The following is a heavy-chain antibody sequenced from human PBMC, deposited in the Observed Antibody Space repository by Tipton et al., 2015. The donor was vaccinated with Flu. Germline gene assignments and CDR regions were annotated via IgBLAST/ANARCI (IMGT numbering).Heavy chain of an antibody. Sequence: GLVKPSETLSLTCAVSGYSISSGYYWGWIRQPPGKGLEWIGSIYHSGRAYYNPSLKSRVTISLDTSKNQFSLKLTSVTAADTAVYYCARRLPPWYFDLWGRGTLVTVSS. J-gene: IGHJ2*01. D-gene: IGHD3-16*01. CDR2: IYHSGRA. CDR1: GYSISSGYY. CDR3: ARRLPPWYFDL. V-gene: IGHV4-38-2*01.